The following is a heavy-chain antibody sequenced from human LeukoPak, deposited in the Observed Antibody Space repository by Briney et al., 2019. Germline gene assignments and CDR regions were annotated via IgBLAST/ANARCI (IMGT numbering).Heavy chain of an antibody. Sequence: GGSLRLSCAASGFTFSSYEMNWVRQAPGKGLEWVSYISGSGSNIYYADSMKGRFTISRDNAKNSLYLQMNSLRAEDTAVYYCARIRRATVTRLDYWGQGTLVTVSS. D-gene: IGHD4-17*01. CDR1: GFTFSSYE. V-gene: IGHV3-48*03. CDR3: ARIRRATVTRLDY. CDR2: ISGSGSNI. J-gene: IGHJ4*02.